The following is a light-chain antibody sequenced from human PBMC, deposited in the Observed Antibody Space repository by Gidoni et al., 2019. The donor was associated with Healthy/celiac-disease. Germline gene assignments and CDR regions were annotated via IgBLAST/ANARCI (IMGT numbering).Light chain of an antibody. CDR1: KLGDKY. Sequence: SYELTQPPSVSVSPGQTASITCSGDKLGDKYTCWYQQNPGQSPVLVIYQDSKRPSGIPERFSGSNSGNTATLTISGTQAMDEADYYCQAWDSTCVVFGGGTKLTVL. V-gene: IGLV3-1*01. CDR3: QAWDSTCVV. CDR2: QDS. J-gene: IGLJ2*01.